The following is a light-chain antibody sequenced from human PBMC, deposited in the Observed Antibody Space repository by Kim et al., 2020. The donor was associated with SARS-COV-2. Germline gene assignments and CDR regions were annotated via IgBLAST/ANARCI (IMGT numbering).Light chain of an antibody. J-gene: IGLJ2*01. CDR1: SLRSYY. Sequence: SSELTQDPAVSVALGQTVRITCQGDSLRSYYASWYQQKPGQAPVLVIYGKNNRPSGIPDRFSGSSSGNTASLTITGAQAEDEADYYCNSRDSSGTHLEVV. V-gene: IGLV3-19*01. CDR2: GKN. CDR3: NSRDSSGTHLEVV.